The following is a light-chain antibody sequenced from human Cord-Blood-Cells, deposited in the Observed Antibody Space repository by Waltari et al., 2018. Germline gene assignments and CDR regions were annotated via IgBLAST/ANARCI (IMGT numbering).Light chain of an antibody. CDR1: SSDVGGYNY. V-gene: IGLV2-14*01. CDR3: SSYTSSSTLV. CDR2: DVN. Sequence: QSALTQPASVSGSPGQSITILCTGTSSDVGGYNYVSWYQQHPGKAPKLMIYDVNNRPSGVSNPFSGSKSGNTASLTISGLQAEDEAYYYCSSYTSSSTLVFGTGTKVTVL. J-gene: IGLJ1*01.